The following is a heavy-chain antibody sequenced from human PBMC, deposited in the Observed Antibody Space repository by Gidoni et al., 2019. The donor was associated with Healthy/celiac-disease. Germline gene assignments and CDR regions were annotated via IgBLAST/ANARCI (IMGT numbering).Heavy chain of an antibody. V-gene: IGHV3-21*01. J-gene: IGHJ4*02. Sequence: EVQLVESGGGLVKPGGSLRLSCAASGFTFSSYSMNWVRQAPGKGLEWVSSISSSSSYIYYADSVKGRFTISRDNAKNSLYLQMNSLRAEDTAVYYCARENTAMVKGFDYWGQGTLVTVSS. CDR3: ARENTAMVKGFDY. CDR1: GFTFSSYS. D-gene: IGHD5-18*01. CDR2: ISSSSSYI.